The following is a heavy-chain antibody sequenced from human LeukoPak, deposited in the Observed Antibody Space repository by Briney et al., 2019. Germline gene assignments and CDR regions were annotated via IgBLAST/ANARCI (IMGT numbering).Heavy chain of an antibody. CDR3: ARAAYSSTWYSRYFDL. CDR1: GFTFSSYD. D-gene: IGHD6-13*01. CDR2: IGTAGEI. J-gene: IGHJ2*01. V-gene: IGHV3-13*01. Sequence: PGGSLRLSCAASGFTFSSYDIHWVRHAIGKGLEWVSGIGTAGEIYYPGSVKGGFTISRENDKNSLYLQMNSMRAGDTAVYYCARAAYSSTWYSRYFDLWGRGTLVTVSS.